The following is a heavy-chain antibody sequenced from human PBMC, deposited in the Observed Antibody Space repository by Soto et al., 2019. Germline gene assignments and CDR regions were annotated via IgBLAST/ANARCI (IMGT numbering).Heavy chain of an antibody. V-gene: IGHV3-21*01. CDR2: ISSSSSYI. CDR3: ARDRGYGLLWFGELELYYGMDV. D-gene: IGHD3-10*01. CDR1: GFTFSSYS. J-gene: IGHJ6*02. Sequence: EVQLVESGGGLVKPGGSLRLSCAASGFTFSSYSMNWVRQAPGKGLEWVSSISSSSSYIYYADSVKGRFTISRDNAKNSLYLQMNSLRAEDTAVYYCARDRGYGLLWFGELELYYGMDVWGQGTTVTVSS.